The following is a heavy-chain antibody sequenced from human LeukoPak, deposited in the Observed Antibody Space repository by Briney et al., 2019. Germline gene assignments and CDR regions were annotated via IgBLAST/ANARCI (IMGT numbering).Heavy chain of an antibody. J-gene: IGHJ4*02. CDR3: ARDDYGGTDY. D-gene: IGHD4-23*01. CDR2: ISGPGVYT. CDR1: GSTFSNFA. Sequence: GGSLRLSCAASGSTFSNFAMNWVRQAPGKGLEWVSSISGPGVYTNYADSVKGRFTITRDNSRNTVYLQMNALRAEDTAVYYCARDDYGGTDYWGQGTMVTVSS. V-gene: IGHV3-23*01.